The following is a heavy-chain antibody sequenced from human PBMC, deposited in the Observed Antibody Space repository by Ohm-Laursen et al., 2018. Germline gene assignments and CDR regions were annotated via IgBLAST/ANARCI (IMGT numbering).Heavy chain of an antibody. J-gene: IGHJ4*02. Sequence: ASVKVSCKVSGYTFTGYYMHWVRQAPGQGLEWMGWINPNSGGTNYAQKFQGRVTMTRDTSISTAYMELSRLRSDDTAVYYCARDVGGSTPLDYWGQGTMVTVSS. CDR3: ARDVGGSTPLDY. D-gene: IGHD1-26*01. V-gene: IGHV1-2*02. CDR2: INPNSGGT. CDR1: GYTFTGYY.